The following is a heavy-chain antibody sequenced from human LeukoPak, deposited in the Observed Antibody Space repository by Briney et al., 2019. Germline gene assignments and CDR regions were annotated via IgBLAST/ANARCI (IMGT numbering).Heavy chain of an antibody. V-gene: IGHV3-30*02. CDR3: AKGGSSSWFMDY. D-gene: IGHD6-13*01. CDR1: GFTFSSYG. Sequence: GGSLRLSCAASGFTFSSYGMHWVRQAPGKGLEWVAVIWYGGSNKYYADSVKGRFTISRDNSKNTLYLQMNSVRVEDTTVYYCAKGGSSSWFMDYWGQGTLVAVSS. CDR2: IWYGGSNK. J-gene: IGHJ4*02.